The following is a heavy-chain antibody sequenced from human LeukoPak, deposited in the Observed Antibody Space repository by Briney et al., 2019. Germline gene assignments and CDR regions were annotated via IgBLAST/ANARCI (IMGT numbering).Heavy chain of an antibody. J-gene: IGHJ4*02. CDR1: GFTFSSYS. V-gene: IGHV3-48*01. CDR2: ISSSSSTI. D-gene: IGHD5-18*01. Sequence: SGGSLRLSCAAPGFTFSSYSMNWVRQAPGKGLEWVSYISSSSSTIYYADSVKGRFTISRDNARNSLYLQMNSLRAEDTAVYYCARGYSYGYGDYWGQGTLVTVSS. CDR3: ARGYSYGYGDY.